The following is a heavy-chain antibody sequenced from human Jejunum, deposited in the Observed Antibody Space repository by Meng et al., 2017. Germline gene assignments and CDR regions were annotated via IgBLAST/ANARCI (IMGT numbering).Heavy chain of an antibody. CDR3: ARANKLWAYGFDV. CDR1: GFTFSDYY. J-gene: IGHJ3*01. Sequence: GGSLRLSCAASGFTFSDYYMSWIRQAPGKGLEWVAYISNSGTIIYYADSAKGRFTISRDNARNSLYLQMNSLRAEDTAVYYCARANKLWAYGFDVWGQGTMVTVSS. D-gene: IGHD3-10*01. V-gene: IGHV3-11*04. CDR2: ISNSGTII.